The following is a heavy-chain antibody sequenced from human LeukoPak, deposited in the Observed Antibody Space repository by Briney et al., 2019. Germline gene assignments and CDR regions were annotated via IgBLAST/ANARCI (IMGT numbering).Heavy chain of an antibody. J-gene: IGHJ4*02. CDR2: IHHNGEMT. Sequence: GGCLRLSCAASGFTLTWHVMHWVRQAPGKALEYVSFIHHNGEMTSYAESVRGRFTVSRDNSKNTLFLELSSLRTDDTAVYYCVRDMSEKYSFDYWGQGTLVIVST. V-gene: IGHV3-64D*06. D-gene: IGHD5-12*01. CDR3: VRDMSEKYSFDY. CDR1: GFTLTWHV.